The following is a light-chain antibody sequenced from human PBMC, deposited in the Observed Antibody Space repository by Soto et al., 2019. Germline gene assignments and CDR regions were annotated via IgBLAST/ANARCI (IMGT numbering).Light chain of an antibody. V-gene: IGLV2-23*02. J-gene: IGLJ2*01. CDR2: EVT. Sequence: QSVLTQPASVSASPGQSITISCTGTNSDIGSSNLVSWYQQQPGKAPRLVIYEVTRGPSGISNRFSGSKSGNTAFLTISGLQPDDEAHYYCCSYAGRRYVVFGGGTQLTVL. CDR1: NSDIGSSNL. CDR3: CSYAGRRYVV.